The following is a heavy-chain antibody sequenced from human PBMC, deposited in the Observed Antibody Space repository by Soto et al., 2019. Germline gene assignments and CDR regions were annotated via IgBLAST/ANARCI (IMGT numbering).Heavy chain of an antibody. CDR3: ARDEGIRGFDS. CDR1: GYTFSNYG. D-gene: IGHD3-10*01. CDR2: ISGYNGLT. Sequence: QVQLVQSGDEVKMSGASVKVSCKASGYTFSNYGISWVRQAPGRGLEWMGWISGYNGLTAYAQNVQGRVTMTIDTPTTTVFMEMTGMGSNDTAVYYCARDEGIRGFDSWGQGTLVTVSS. J-gene: IGHJ4*02. V-gene: IGHV1-18*04.